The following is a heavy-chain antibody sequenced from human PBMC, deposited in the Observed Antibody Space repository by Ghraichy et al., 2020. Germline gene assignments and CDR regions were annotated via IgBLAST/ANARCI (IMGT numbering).Heavy chain of an antibody. V-gene: IGHV3-7*01. Sequence: GESLNISCAASGFTFRRHWMSWVRQAPGKGLEWVASIKSDGSDIFYVDSVKGRFTISRDNAKNSVSLEMNSLRVEDTAVEYCARDPYGDYKYGGTDYWGQGTLVRVSS. J-gene: IGHJ4*02. CDR1: GFTFRRHW. CDR3: ARDPYGDYKYGGTDY. D-gene: IGHD4-17*01. CDR2: IKSDGSDI.